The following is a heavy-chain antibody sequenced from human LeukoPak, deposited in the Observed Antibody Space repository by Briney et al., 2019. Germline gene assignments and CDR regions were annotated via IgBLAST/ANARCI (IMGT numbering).Heavy chain of an antibody. Sequence: ASVKVSCKASGYTFTGYYMHWVRQAPGQGLEWMGWINPNSGGTNYAQEFQGRVTMTRDTSISTASMELSRLRSDDTAVYYCARLNWINWFDPWGRGARATVSS. D-gene: IGHD1-1*01. J-gene: IGHJ5*02. CDR3: ARLNWINWFDP. V-gene: IGHV1-2*02. CDR1: GYTFTGYY. CDR2: INPNSGGT.